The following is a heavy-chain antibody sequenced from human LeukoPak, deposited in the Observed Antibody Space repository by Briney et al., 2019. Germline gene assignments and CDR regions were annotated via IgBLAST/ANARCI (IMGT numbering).Heavy chain of an antibody. D-gene: IGHD4-17*01. V-gene: IGHV3-23*03. Sequence: PGGSLRLSCAASGFTFSSYAMSWVRQAPGKGLEWVSVIYSDGSTYYADSVKGRFTISRDYSKNTLFLQVNSLRAEDTAVYYCASSRVPRPTVTPDWYFDYWGQGTLVTVSS. J-gene: IGHJ4*02. CDR2: IYSDGST. CDR1: GFTFSSYA. CDR3: ASSRVPRPTVTPDWYFDY.